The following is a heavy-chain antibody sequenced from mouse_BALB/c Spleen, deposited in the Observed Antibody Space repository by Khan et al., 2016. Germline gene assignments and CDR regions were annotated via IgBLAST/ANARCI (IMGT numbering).Heavy chain of an antibody. J-gene: IGHJ1*01. CDR3: ARDRDGYGWYCDV. CDR1: GFSLTSYG. CDR2: IWAGGNT. V-gene: IGHV2-9*02. D-gene: IGHD1-2*01. Sequence: QVQLKESGPGLVAPSQSLSITCTVSGFSLTSYGVHWVRQPPGKDLEWLGVIWAGGNTNYNSALMSRLSISKDNSKSQVFLKMNSLQTDDTAMYYCARDRDGYGWYCDVWGAGTTVTVSS.